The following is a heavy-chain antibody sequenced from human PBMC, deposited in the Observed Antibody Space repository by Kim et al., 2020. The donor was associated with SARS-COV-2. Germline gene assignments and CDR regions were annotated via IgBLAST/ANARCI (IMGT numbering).Heavy chain of an antibody. V-gene: IGHV4-39*07. Sequence: SETLSLTCTVSGGSISSSSYYWGWIRQPPGKGLEWIGSIYYSGSTYYNPSLKSRVTISVDTSKNQFSLKLSSVTAADTAVYYCARDRGEYYDSSGYYFDYWSQGTLVTVSS. J-gene: IGHJ4*02. D-gene: IGHD3-22*01. CDR1: GGSISSSSYY. CDR2: IYYSGST. CDR3: ARDRGEYYDSSGYYFDY.